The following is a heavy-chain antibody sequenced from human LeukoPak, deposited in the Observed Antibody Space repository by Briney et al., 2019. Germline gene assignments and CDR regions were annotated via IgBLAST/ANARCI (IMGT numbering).Heavy chain of an antibody. CDR1: GFTFSAYT. Sequence: GGSLRLSCAASGFTFSAYTMNWVRQAPGKGLEWVSAVSSNSAYIYYADSLRGRLTISRDNAKSLLYLQINSLRADDTAVYYCAREGGRRRASNFDWFDPWGQGTLVTVSS. CDR3: AREGGRRRASNFDWFDP. CDR2: VSSNSAYI. D-gene: IGHD3-16*01. J-gene: IGHJ5*02. V-gene: IGHV3-21*06.